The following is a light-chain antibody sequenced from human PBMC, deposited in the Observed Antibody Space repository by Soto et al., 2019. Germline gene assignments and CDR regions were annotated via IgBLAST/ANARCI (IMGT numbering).Light chain of an antibody. J-gene: IGKJ1*01. Sequence: DIQLAHSLSALXTSXVGRITNTXXASQSISTYLNWYQQKPGEAPTLLVYDSSTLQSGVPSRFSGSGSGTEFTLTISSLQPDDFATYYCQSYNSYLWTFGQGTKVDIK. CDR1: QSISTY. V-gene: IGKV1-5*01. CDR2: DSS. CDR3: QSYNSYLWT.